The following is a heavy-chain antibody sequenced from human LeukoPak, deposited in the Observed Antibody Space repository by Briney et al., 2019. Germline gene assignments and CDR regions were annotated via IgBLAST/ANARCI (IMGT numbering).Heavy chain of an antibody. V-gene: IGHV1-18*01. CDR3: ARASSSWYVYYYYGMDV. D-gene: IGHD6-13*01. Sequence: ASVKVSCRASGYTFTSYGISWVRQAPGQGLEWMGWISAYNGNTNYAQKLQGRVTVTTDTSTSTAYMELRSLRSDDTAVYYCARASSSWYVYYYYGMDVWGQGTTVTVSS. J-gene: IGHJ6*02. CDR2: ISAYNGNT. CDR1: GYTFTSYG.